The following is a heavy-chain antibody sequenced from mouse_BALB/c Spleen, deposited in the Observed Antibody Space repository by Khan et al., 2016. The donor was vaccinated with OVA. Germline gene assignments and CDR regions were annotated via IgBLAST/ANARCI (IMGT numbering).Heavy chain of an antibody. V-gene: IGHV1-4*01. J-gene: IGHJ3*01. D-gene: IGHD2-14*01. Sequence: QVQLQQSGAELARPGASVKMSCKASGYTFTSYTIHWIKKRPGQGLEWIGCINPSNDYTNYNQKFKDKATLTTDKSSTTAYLRLSSLTSDDSAAYNVERDGAYHRNDGWFAYWGQGTLGTVSA. CDR1: GYTFTSYT. CDR2: INPSNDYT. CDR3: ERDGAYHRNDGWFAY.